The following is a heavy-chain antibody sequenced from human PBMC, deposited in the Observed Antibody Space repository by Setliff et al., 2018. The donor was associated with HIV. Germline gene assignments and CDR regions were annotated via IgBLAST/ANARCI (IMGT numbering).Heavy chain of an antibody. V-gene: IGHV4-59*11. Sequence: SETLSLTCAVSGGPISSHYWSWIRQPPGRGLEWIGDIHYSGTTHYSPSLKSRVTISVDTSKTQFSLKLSSVTPADTAVYYCARTLGPYYMDVWGKGTTVTVSS. CDR2: IHYSGTT. J-gene: IGHJ6*03. CDR3: ARTLGPYYMDV. CDR1: GGPISSHY.